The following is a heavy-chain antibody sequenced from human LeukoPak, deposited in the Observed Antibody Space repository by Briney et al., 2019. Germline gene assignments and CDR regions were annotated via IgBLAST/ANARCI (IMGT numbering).Heavy chain of an antibody. J-gene: IGHJ4*02. D-gene: IGHD6-19*01. V-gene: IGHV3-7*01. CDR1: GFTFSSNW. Sequence: GGSLRLSCAASGFTFSSNWMSWVSHAPGKGLEWVANIKQDGSEKYYVDSVKGRFTISRDSAKNSLYLQMNSLRAEDTAVCYCARDSSGGDYWGQGTLVTVSS. CDR3: ARDSSGGDY. CDR2: IKQDGSEK.